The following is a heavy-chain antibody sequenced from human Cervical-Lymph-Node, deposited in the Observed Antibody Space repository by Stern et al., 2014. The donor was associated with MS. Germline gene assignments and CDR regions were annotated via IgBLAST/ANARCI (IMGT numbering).Heavy chain of an antibody. D-gene: IGHD1-26*01. J-gene: IGHJ6*02. V-gene: IGHV1-69*01. CDR2: IIAIFGTA. CDR1: GGTFSSYA. CDR3: ARGELKEGLVRGMDV. Sequence: QVQLVQSGAEVKKPGSSVKVSCKASGGTFSSYAISWVRQAPGQGLEWMGGIIAIFGTADYAQKYQGRVTITADESTSTAYMELSSLRYEDTAVYYCARGELKEGLVRGMDVWGQGTTVTVSS.